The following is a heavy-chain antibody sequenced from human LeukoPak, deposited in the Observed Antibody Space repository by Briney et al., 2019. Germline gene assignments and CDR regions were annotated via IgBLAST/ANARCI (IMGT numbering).Heavy chain of an antibody. CDR3: AREGQLLGPLYYFDY. J-gene: IGHJ4*02. CDR2: IYYSGST. CDR1: GGSISSYY. V-gene: IGHV4-59*01. Sequence: SETLSLTCTVSGGSISSYYWSWIRQPPGKGLEWIGYIYYSGSTNYNPSLKSRVTISVDTSKNQFSLKLSSVTAADTAVYYCAREGQLLGPLYYFDYWGQGTLVTVSS. D-gene: IGHD2-2*01.